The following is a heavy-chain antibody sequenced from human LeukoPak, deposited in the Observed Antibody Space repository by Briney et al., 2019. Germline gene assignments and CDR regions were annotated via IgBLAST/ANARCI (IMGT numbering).Heavy chain of an antibody. Sequence: SETLSLTCTVSGDSISGYYWTWIRQPPGKGLEWIGYIYYSGSINYNPSLKSRLTISVDTSKNQFSLKLSSVTASDTAVYYCARLRGTYFPDYWGQETLVTVS. V-gene: IGHV4-59*01. D-gene: IGHD2/OR15-2a*01. CDR3: ARLRGTYFPDY. J-gene: IGHJ4*02. CDR1: GDSISGYY. CDR2: IYYSGSI.